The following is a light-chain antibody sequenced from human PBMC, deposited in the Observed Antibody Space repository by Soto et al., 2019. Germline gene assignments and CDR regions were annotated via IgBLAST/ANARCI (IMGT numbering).Light chain of an antibody. Sequence: QSGLTQPPSASGSPGQSVTISCTGTSSDVGGYNSVSWYQQYPGKAPKLMIYEVTKRPAGVPDRFSGSKSGNTASLTVSGLQAEDEADYYCSSHAGIINVVFGGGTKLTVL. J-gene: IGLJ2*01. V-gene: IGLV2-8*01. CDR2: EVT. CDR1: SSDVGGYNS. CDR3: SSHAGIINVV.